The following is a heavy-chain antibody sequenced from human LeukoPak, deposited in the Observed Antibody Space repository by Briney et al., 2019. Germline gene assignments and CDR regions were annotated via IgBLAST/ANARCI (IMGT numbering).Heavy chain of an antibody. Sequence: ASVKVSCKASGYTFTSYYMHWVRQAPGQGLEWMGIINPSGGSTSYAQKFQGRVTMTRDMSTSTVYMELSSLRSEDTAVYYCASPGIGIAARDEYYFDYWGQGTLVTVSS. CDR3: ASPGIGIAARDEYYFDY. CDR2: INPSGGST. D-gene: IGHD6-6*01. J-gene: IGHJ4*02. V-gene: IGHV1-46*01. CDR1: GYTFTSYY.